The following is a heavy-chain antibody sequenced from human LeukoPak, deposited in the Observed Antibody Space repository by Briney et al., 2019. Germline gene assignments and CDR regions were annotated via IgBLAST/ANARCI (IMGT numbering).Heavy chain of an antibody. V-gene: IGHV1-2*06. Sequence: ASVKVSCKASGYTFTGYYMHWVRQAPGQGLEWMGRINPNSGGTNYAQKFQGRVTMTRDTSISTAYMELSRLRSDDTAVYYCARDLAGYSSSWYWLDPWGQGTLVTVSS. J-gene: IGHJ5*02. CDR2: INPNSGGT. CDR1: GYTFTGYY. D-gene: IGHD6-13*01. CDR3: ARDLAGYSSSWYWLDP.